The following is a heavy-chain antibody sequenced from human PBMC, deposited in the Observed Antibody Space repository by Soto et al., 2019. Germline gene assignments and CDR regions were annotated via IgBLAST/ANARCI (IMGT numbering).Heavy chain of an antibody. Sequence: PGGSLRLSCAASGFTFSSYSMNWVRQAPGKGLEWVSSISSSSSYIYYADSVKGRFTISRDNAKNSLYLQMNSLRAEDTAVYYCARERRYCSGGSCYVIGYYYGMDVWGQGTTVTVSS. J-gene: IGHJ6*02. CDR1: GFTFSSYS. CDR3: ARERRYCSGGSCYVIGYYYGMDV. D-gene: IGHD2-15*01. CDR2: ISSSSSYI. V-gene: IGHV3-21*01.